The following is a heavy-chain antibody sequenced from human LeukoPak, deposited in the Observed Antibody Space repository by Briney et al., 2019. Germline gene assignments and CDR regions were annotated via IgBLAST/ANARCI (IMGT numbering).Heavy chain of an antibody. J-gene: IGHJ6*03. CDR2: IYTSGST. V-gene: IGHV4-4*07. CDR1: GGSISSYY. CDR3: ARGARGFYYYYMDV. Sequence: TPSETLSLTCTVSGGSISSYYWSWIRQPAGKGLEWIGRIYTSGSTNYNPSLKSRVTMSVDTSKNQFSLKLSSVTAADTAVYYCARGARGFYYYYMDVWGKGTTVTVSS. D-gene: IGHD3-10*01.